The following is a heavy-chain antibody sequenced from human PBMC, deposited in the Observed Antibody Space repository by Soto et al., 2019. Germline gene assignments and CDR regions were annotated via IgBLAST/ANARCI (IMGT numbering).Heavy chain of an antibody. CDR2: ISGSGGST. V-gene: IGHV3-23*01. CDR3: SKASDIVVVVAATPEYFQH. CDR1: GFTFSSYA. D-gene: IGHD2-15*01. Sequence: GGSLRLSCAASGFTFSSYAMSWVRQAPGKGLEWVSAISGSGGSTYYADSVKGRFTISRDNSKNTLYLQMNSLRAEDAAVSDCSKASDIVVVVAATPEYFQHWGQGTLVTVSS. J-gene: IGHJ1*01.